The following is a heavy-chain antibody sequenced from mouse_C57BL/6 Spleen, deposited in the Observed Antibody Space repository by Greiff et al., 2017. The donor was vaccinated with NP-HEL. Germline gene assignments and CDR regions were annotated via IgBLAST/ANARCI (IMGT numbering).Heavy chain of an antibody. D-gene: IGHD2-12*01. CDR3: ALRAYYKGMDY. CDR2: IYWDDDK. Sequence: LKESGPGILQSSQTLSLTCSFSGFSLSNSGMGVSWIRQPSGKGLEWLAHIYWDDDKRNNPFLRRRPPISKETSRNQVFLKITRVDTADTATDDCALRAYYKGMDYWGQGTSVTVSA. V-gene: IGHV8-12*01. J-gene: IGHJ4*01. CDR1: GFSLSNSGMG.